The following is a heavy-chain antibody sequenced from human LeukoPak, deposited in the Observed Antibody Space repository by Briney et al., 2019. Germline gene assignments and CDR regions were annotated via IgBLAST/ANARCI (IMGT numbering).Heavy chain of an antibody. J-gene: IGHJ4*02. CDR2: ISNSGSTI. CDR1: GFTFSDYY. D-gene: IGHD6-19*01. Sequence: GGSLRLSCAASGFTFSDYYMSWIRQAPGKGLEWVSYISNSGSTIYYADSVKGRFTISRDNSKNTLYLQMNSLRAEDTAVYYCARVLGIAVAGTIDYWGQGTLVTVSS. V-gene: IGHV3-11*04. CDR3: ARVLGIAVAGTIDY.